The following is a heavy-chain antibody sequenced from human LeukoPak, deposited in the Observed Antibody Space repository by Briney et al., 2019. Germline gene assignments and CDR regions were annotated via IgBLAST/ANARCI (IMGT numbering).Heavy chain of an antibody. D-gene: IGHD3-10*02. CDR1: GGTFSSYA. V-gene: IGHV1-69*05. CDR3: ASFPHNIWNTMFGYYYYMDV. J-gene: IGHJ6*03. CDR2: IIPIFGTA. Sequence: GASVTVSCTASGGTFSSYAISWVRQAPGQGLEWMGGIIPIFGTANYAQKFQGRVTITTDESTSTAYMELSSLRSEDTAVYYCASFPHNIWNTMFGYYYYMDVWGKGTTVTVSS.